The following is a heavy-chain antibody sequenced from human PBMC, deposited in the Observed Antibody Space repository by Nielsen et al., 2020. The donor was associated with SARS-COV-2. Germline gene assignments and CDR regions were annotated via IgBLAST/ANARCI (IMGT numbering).Heavy chain of an antibody. CDR3: ARGSASSSSAWFDP. V-gene: IGHV3-21*01. CDR1: GFTFSSYS. CDR2: ISSSSSYI. Sequence: GGSLRLSCAASGFTFSSYSMNWVRQAPGKGLEWVSSISSSSSYIYYADSVKGRFTISRDNAKNSLYLQMSSLRVDDTAVYYCARGSASSSSAWFDPWGQGTLVTVSS. D-gene: IGHD6-6*01. J-gene: IGHJ5*02.